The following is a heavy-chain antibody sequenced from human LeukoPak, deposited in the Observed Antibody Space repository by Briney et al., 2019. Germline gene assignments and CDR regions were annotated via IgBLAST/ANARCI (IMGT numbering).Heavy chain of an antibody. CDR2: IYSGGYT. Sequence: GGSLRLSCAASGFTVSSTYMSWVRQAPGKGLEWVSVIYSGGYTYYADSVKGRSTISRDNSKNTLYLQMNSLRAEDTALYYCARIGNPATGDYWGQGTLVTVSS. D-gene: IGHD7-27*01. CDR3: ARIGNPATGDY. CDR1: GFTVSSTY. V-gene: IGHV3-53*01. J-gene: IGHJ4*02.